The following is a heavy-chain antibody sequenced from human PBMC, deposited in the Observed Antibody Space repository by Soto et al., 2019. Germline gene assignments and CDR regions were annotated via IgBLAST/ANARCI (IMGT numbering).Heavy chain of an antibody. V-gene: IGHV4-59*01. D-gene: IGHD6-6*01. CDR2: MYNSGST. CDR3: PPSDSRF. J-gene: IGHJ4*02. Sequence: PSETLSLTCTVSGGSISGYYWSWIRQPPGKGLKWIGYMYNSGSTDYNPSFKSRVTISVDTSKNQFSLKLSSVTAAVFFAYYCPPSDSRFRGQGILVT. CDR1: GGSISGYY.